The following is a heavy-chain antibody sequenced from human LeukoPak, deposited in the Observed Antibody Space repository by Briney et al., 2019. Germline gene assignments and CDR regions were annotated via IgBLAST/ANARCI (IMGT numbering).Heavy chain of an antibody. CDR3: AKYEAVAAPYYYYGMDV. J-gene: IGHJ6*02. CDR1: GFTFSSYG. V-gene: IGHV3-30-3*02. CDR2: ISYDGSNK. D-gene: IGHD6-19*01. Sequence: GGSLRLSCAASGFTFSSYGMHWVRQAPGKGLEWVAVISYDGSNKYYADSVKGRFTISRDNSKNTLYLEMNSLRAEDTAVYYCAKYEAVAAPYYYYGMDVWGQGTTVTVSS.